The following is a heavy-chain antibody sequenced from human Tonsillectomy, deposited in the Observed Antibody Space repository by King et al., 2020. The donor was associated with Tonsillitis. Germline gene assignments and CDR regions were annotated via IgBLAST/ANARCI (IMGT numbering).Heavy chain of an antibody. CDR1: GVTFEDYG. Sequence: VQLVESGGGLVRPGGSLRLSCAASGVTFEDYGMSWVRQAPGTGLEWVSGINWNGGRTGYADSVKGRFTISRDNAKNSLYLQMDGLRAEDTALYYCARGRGIAAGYFDYWGQGTLVTVSS. D-gene: IGHD6-13*01. V-gene: IGHV3-20*04. CDR2: INWNGGRT. CDR3: ARGRGIAAGYFDY. J-gene: IGHJ4*02.